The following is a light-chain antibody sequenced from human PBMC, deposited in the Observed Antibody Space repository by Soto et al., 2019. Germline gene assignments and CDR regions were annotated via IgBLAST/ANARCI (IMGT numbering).Light chain of an antibody. Sequence: EIWLTQSPATLSLAPGERATLSCRASQSVSNYLAWYQQQPGQAPMLLIYDASTRATGIPARFSGSGSGTDFTLTISSLEPEDFAVYYCQQRWTFGPGTRVDFK. V-gene: IGKV3-11*01. CDR2: DAS. CDR1: QSVSNY. CDR3: QQRWT. J-gene: IGKJ3*01.